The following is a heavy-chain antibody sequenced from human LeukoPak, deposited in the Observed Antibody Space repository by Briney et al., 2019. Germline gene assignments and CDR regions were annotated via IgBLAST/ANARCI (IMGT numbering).Heavy chain of an antibody. V-gene: IGHV3-30*03. J-gene: IGHJ4*02. CDR1: GFTFSSYS. CDR2: ISYDGSNK. D-gene: IGHD4-23*01. Sequence: GGSLRLSCAASGFTFSSYSMNWVRQAPGKGLEWVAVISYDGSNKYYADSVKGRFTISRDNSKNTLYLQMNSLRAEDTAVYYCARGDYGGPGYWGQGTLVTVSS. CDR3: ARGDYGGPGY.